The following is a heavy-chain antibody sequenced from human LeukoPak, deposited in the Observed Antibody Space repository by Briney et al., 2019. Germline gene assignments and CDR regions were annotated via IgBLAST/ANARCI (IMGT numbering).Heavy chain of an antibody. CDR1: GGSIGSYY. D-gene: IGHD6-13*01. V-gene: IGHV4-4*08. J-gene: IGHJ3*02. Sequence: PSETLSLTCTVSGGSIGSYYWSWIRQPPGKGLEWIGYIYTSGSTNYNPSLKSRDSVDTSKNQFSLKLSSVTAADTAVYYCARLGGSSWYFDAFDIWGQGTMVTVSS. CDR3: ARLGGSSWYFDAFDI. CDR2: IYTSGST.